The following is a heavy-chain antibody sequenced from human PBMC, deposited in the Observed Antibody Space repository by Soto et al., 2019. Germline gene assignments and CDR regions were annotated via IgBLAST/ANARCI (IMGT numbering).Heavy chain of an antibody. V-gene: IGHV2-5*02. CDR3: AHGDGSYYDCSGRLGFDP. CDR1: AFSLRTRGVG. CDR2: IYWDDDK. Sequence: QITLKESGPTLVKPTQTLTLTCTFSAFSLRTRGVGVGWIRQPPGKALEWLALIYWDDDKRYNPSLKSRLTSSLEPTRYQVVLTMISMEPVDTGTDYCAHGDGSYYDCSGRLGFDPWGQGTLVTV. J-gene: IGHJ5*02. D-gene: IGHD3-22*01.